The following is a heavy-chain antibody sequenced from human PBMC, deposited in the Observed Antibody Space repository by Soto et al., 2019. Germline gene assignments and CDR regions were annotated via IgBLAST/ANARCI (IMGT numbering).Heavy chain of an antibody. Sequence: QLQLQESGPGLVKPSETLSLTCTVSGGSISSINSYWGWIRQPPGKGLEWIGNIFYSGRTYYNPSLKSRVTMSVDTSKNQFSLTLSSVTAADTAVYYCARHISGFCASTTCYTEYWGQGTLVTVSS. V-gene: IGHV4-39*01. J-gene: IGHJ4*02. CDR1: GGSISSINSY. CDR3: ARHISGFCASTTCYTEY. D-gene: IGHD2-2*02. CDR2: IFYSGRT.